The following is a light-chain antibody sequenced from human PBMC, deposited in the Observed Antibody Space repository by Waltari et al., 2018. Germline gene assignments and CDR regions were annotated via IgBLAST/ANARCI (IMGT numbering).Light chain of an antibody. CDR3: QMWNSSSDDVI. CDR1: NIGIET. J-gene: IGLJ2*01. CDR2: YDG. V-gene: IGLV3-21*01. Sequence: VLTQTPSVSVAPGETARISCEGDNIGIETIHWYQQKPGQAPILVIQYDGDRPSGIHDRFSGFNPGNRATLTISRVEAGDEADYYCQMWNSSSDDVIFGGGTKMTVL.